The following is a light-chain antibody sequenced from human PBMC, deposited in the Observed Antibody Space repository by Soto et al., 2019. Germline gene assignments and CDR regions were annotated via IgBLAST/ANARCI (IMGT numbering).Light chain of an antibody. V-gene: IGKV3-20*01. J-gene: IGKJ2*01. CDR2: GAS. Sequence: EVVLTQSPGTLSLSPGETASLSCRASQSVRFSYLAWYQQKPGQAPRPLIYGASSRATGITDRFSGSGSGTDFTLTISRREPEDFAVYFCQQYDTSPYTFGRGTKLEIK. CDR1: QSVRFSY. CDR3: QQYDTSPYT.